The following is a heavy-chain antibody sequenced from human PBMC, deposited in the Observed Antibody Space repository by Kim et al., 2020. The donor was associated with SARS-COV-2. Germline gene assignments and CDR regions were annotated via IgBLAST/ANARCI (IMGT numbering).Heavy chain of an antibody. CDR2: INHSGST. J-gene: IGHJ4*02. CDR1: GGSFSGYY. Sequence: SETLSLTCAVYGGSFSGYYWSWIRQPPGKGLEWIGEINHSGSTNYNPSLKSRVTISVDTSKNQFSLKLSSVTAADTAVYYCARAYYDSSGYWHRDIDYFDYWGQGTLVTVSS. D-gene: IGHD3-22*01. V-gene: IGHV4-34*01. CDR3: ARAYYDSSGYWHRDIDYFDY.